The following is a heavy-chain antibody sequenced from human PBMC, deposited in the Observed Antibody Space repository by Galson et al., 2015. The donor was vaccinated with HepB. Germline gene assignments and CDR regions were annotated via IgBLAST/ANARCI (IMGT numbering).Heavy chain of an antibody. V-gene: IGHV4-4*02. CDR2: IYHSGST. J-gene: IGHJ6*02. CDR1: GGSISSTNW. D-gene: IGHD3-3*01. Sequence: LSLTCAVSGGSISSTNWWSWVRQPPGKGLKWIGDIYHSGSTNYNPSLKSRVAISVDKSKNQFSLRLSSVTAADTAVYYCAKWIVGVGYDFWSGTYYYGMEVWGQGTTVTVS. CDR3: AKWIVGVGYDFWSGTYYYGMEV.